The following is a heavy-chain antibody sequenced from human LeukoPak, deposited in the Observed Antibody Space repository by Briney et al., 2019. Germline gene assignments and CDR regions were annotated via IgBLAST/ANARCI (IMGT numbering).Heavy chain of an antibody. CDR2: ISYSGGST. J-gene: IGHJ4*02. CDR3: AKDRGQLVDYNFDY. D-gene: IGHD6-13*01. Sequence: GGSLRLSCAASGFTFSTYAMSWVRQAPGKGLEWVLGISYSGGSTYGADSVKGRFTISRDNSKNTLHLQMNSLRAEGTAVYYCAKDRGQLVDYNFDYWGQGTLVTVSS. V-gene: IGHV3-23*01. CDR1: GFTFSTYA.